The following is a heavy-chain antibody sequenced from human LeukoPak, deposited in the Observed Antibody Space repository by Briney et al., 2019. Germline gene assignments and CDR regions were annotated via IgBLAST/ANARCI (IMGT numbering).Heavy chain of an antibody. CDR3: ATYPWFGELLYGYFQH. Sequence: ASVRVSFKVSGYTLTELSMHWVRQAPGKGGEWRGGFDPEDGETIYAQKFQGRVTMTEDTSTDTAYMELSSLRSEDTAVYYCATYPWFGELLYGYFQHWGQGTLVTVSS. D-gene: IGHD3-10*01. CDR2: FDPEDGET. V-gene: IGHV1-24*01. J-gene: IGHJ1*01. CDR1: GYTLTELS.